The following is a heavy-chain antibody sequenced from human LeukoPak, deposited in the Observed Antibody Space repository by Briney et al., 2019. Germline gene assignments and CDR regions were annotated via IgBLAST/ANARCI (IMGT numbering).Heavy chain of an antibody. CDR1: GFISSVYY. V-gene: IGHV3-72*01. Sequence: GGSLRLSCAASGFISSVYYMDWVRQAPGKGLEWVRGSRSKDHGYITEYAPSVKGRFTISRDESKNPLYLQMNSLKIDATAVYFCARDRSGSYSWDYWGQGTLVTVSS. CDR2: SRSKDHGYIT. D-gene: IGHD1-26*01. CDR3: ARDRSGSYSWDY. J-gene: IGHJ4*02.